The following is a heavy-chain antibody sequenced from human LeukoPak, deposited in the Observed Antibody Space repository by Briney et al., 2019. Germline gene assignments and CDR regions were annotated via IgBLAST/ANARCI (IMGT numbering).Heavy chain of an antibody. CDR1: GGSISSSSYY. D-gene: IGHD6-13*01. Sequence: SETLSLTCTVSGGSISSSSYYWGWIRQPPGKGLEWIGSIYYSGSTYYNPSLKSRVTISVDTSKNQFSRKLSSVTAADTAVYYCARRRYSNYIDYWGQGTLVTVSS. CDR2: IYYSGST. V-gene: IGHV4-39*01. J-gene: IGHJ4*02. CDR3: ARRRYSNYIDY.